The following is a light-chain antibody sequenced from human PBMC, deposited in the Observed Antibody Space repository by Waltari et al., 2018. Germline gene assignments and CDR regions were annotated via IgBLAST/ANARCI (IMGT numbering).Light chain of an antibody. CDR3: TSYTSSTTTPYV. CDR2: DVT. J-gene: IGLJ1*01. Sequence: QSALTQPASVSGTPGQSITISCTGTSRDVGRYDYVSWYQQHPGRAPKRLIHDVTDRVSGVADRFSGSKSGNTASLTIAGLQTEDEADYYCTSYTSSTTTPYVFGTGTQVTV. CDR1: SRDVGRYDY. V-gene: IGLV2-14*03.